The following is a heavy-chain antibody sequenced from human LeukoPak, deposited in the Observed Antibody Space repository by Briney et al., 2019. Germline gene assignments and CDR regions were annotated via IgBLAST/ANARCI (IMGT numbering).Heavy chain of an antibody. D-gene: IGHD3-3*01. CDR2: IYYSGST. Sequence: PSETLSLTCIVSGGSISSYYWSWIRQPPGKGLEWIGYIYYSGSTNYNPSLKSRVTISVDTSKNQFSLKLSSVTAADTAVYYCARDAPYYDFWSGHMDVWGQGTTVTVSS. CDR1: GGSISSYY. V-gene: IGHV4-59*01. J-gene: IGHJ6*02. CDR3: ARDAPYYDFWSGHMDV.